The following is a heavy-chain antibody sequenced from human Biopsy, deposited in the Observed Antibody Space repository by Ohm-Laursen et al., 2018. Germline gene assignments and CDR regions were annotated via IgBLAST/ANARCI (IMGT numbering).Heavy chain of an antibody. CDR3: ARDLPSSYYAMDV. V-gene: IGHV4-4*07. CDR2: TYKGGNT. J-gene: IGHJ6*02. Sequence: GTLSLTCTVSGGSINSYYWSWMRQPAGKGLEWIGHTYKGGNTNHNPSLKSRVSMSVDTSKNQLSLTLRSVTAADTAVYYCARDLPSSYYAMDVWGQGTTVTVSS. CDR1: GGSINSYY.